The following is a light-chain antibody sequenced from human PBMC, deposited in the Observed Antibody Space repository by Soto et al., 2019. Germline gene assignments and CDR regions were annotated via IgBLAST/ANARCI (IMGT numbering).Light chain of an antibody. CDR1: SSDVGGYNY. CDR2: DVN. V-gene: IGLV2-14*01. J-gene: IGLJ1*01. CDR3: CSYTTISTLV. Sequence: QSVLTQPASVSGSPGQSITMSCTGTSSDVGGYNYVSWYQQHPGKAPKLMIYDVNNRPSGVSNRFSGSKSGNTASLTISGLQAEDEADYYCCSYTTISTLVFGTGTKVTVL.